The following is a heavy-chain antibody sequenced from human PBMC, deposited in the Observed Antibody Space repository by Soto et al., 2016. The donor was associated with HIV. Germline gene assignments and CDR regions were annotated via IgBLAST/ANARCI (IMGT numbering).Heavy chain of an antibody. Sequence: QVLLVQSGAEVKKPGASVKVACKVSGFTLTELAIHWVRQAPRKGLEWMGGFDPEDGEIINAQKFQGRVTLTEDKSTDTAYLELTSLTSEDTAVYFCATPVVWGLSRDYWGQGTLVTVSS. V-gene: IGHV1-24*01. CDR2: FDPEDGEI. CDR3: ATPVVWGLSRDY. D-gene: IGHD3-22*01. J-gene: IGHJ4*02. CDR1: GFTLTELA.